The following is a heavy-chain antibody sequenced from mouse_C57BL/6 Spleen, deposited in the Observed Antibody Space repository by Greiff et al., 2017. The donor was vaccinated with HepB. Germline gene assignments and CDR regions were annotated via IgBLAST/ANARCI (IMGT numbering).Heavy chain of an antibody. J-gene: IGHJ1*03. D-gene: IGHD2-5*01. CDR3: ARDGAYYSNFLGYFDV. CDR2: ISDGGSYT. Sequence: EVKVEESGGGLVKPGGSLKLSCAASGFTFSSYAMSWVRQTPEKRLEWVATISDGGSYTYYPDNVKGRFTFSRDNAKNNLYLQMSHLKSEDTAMYYCARDGAYYSNFLGYFDVWGTGTTVTVSS. V-gene: IGHV5-4*01. CDR1: GFTFSSYA.